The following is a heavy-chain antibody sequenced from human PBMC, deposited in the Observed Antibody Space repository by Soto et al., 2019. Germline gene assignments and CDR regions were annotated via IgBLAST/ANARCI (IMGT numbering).Heavy chain of an antibody. CDR2: IYYSGST. D-gene: IGHD2-2*01. V-gene: IGHV4-39*07. CDR1: GGSISSSSYY. Sequence: SETLSLTCTVSGGSISSSSYYWGWIRQPPGKGLEWIGSIYYSGSTYYNPSLKSRVTISVDTSKNQFSLKLSSVTAADTAVYYCARGIVVVPAAMHYYYYMEVWGKGTTVTVSS. CDR3: ARGIVVVPAAMHYYYYMEV. J-gene: IGHJ6*03.